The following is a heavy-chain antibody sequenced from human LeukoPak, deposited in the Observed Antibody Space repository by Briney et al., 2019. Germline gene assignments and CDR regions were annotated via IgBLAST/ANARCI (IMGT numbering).Heavy chain of an antibody. D-gene: IGHD5-24*01. CDR3: STVRGGGYNVGDY. V-gene: IGHV1-24*01. Sequence: ASVKVSCMVSGYTLTDLSMHWVRQAPGKGLEWMGGFDPEDGETIYAQKFQGRVTMTEDTSTDTAYMELSSLRSEDTAVYYCSTVRGGGYNVGDYWGQGTLVTVSS. CDR1: GYTLTDLS. J-gene: IGHJ4*02. CDR2: FDPEDGET.